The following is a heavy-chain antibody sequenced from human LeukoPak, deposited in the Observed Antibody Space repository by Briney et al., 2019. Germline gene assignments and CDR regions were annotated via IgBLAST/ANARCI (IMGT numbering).Heavy chain of an antibody. J-gene: IGHJ6*03. V-gene: IGHV4-59*01. D-gene: IGHD4-11*01. CDR1: GGSISSYY. CDR3: ARAGDYSNSNYYYYYMDV. CDR2: IYYSGST. Sequence: PSETLSLTCTVSGGSISSYYWSWIRQPPGKGLEWIGYIYYSGSTNYNPSLKSRVTISVDTSKNQFSLKLSSVTAADTAVYYCARAGDYSNSNYYYYYMDVWGKGTTVTVSS.